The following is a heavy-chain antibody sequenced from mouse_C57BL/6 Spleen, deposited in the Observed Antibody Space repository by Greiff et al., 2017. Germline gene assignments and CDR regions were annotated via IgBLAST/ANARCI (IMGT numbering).Heavy chain of an antibody. V-gene: IGHV3-6*01. CDR3: ARSYDYDGVFDY. J-gene: IGHJ2*01. CDR1: GYSITSGYY. D-gene: IGHD2-4*01. CDR2: ISYDGSN. Sequence: VQLKESGPGLVKPSQSLSLTCSVTGYSITSGYYWNWIRQFPGNKLEWMGYISYDGSNNYNPSLKNRISITRDTSKNQFFLKLNSVTTEDTATYYCARSYDYDGVFDYWGQGTTLTVSS.